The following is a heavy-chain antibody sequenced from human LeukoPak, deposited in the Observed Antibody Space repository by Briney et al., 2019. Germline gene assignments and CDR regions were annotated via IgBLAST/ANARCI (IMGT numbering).Heavy chain of an antibody. V-gene: IGHV3-48*03. CDR3: ALLTVASDFDY. D-gene: IGHD5-12*01. J-gene: IGHJ4*02. CDR1: RFPFSIYE. CDR2: IHSRGTVK. Sequence: PGGSLRLSCVVSRFPFSIYEMNWVRQAPGKGLEWVSNIHSRGTVKYYSDSVKGRFSISRDNAKSSLYLQMNSLRVEDTAVYYCALLTVASDFDYWGQGALVTVSS.